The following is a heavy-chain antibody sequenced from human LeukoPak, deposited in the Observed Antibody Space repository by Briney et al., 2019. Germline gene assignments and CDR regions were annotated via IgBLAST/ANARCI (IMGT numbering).Heavy chain of an antibody. J-gene: IGHJ3*02. D-gene: IGHD1-7*01. CDR3: ARLITGTTTAFDI. CDR2: VYTSGST. V-gene: IGHV4-4*07. Sequence: SETLSLTCSVSGGSTSGYYWTWIRQPAGKGLEWIGRVYTSGSTHYNPSLKTRLTMSVDTSKNQFSLKLSSVTAADTAVYYCARLITGTTTAFDIWGQGTMATVSS. CDR1: GGSTSGYY.